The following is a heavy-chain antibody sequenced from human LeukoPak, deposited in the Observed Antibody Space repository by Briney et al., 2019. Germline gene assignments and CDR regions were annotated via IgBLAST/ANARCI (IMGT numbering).Heavy chain of an antibody. CDR1: GGSISSHY. CDR3: ARNILWFGELFPDY. D-gene: IGHD3-10*01. J-gene: IGHJ4*02. CDR2: IYYSGST. Sequence: SETLSLTCTVSGGSISSHYWSWLRQPPGKGLEWLGYIYYSGSTNYNPSLKSRVTISVDTSKNQFSLKLSSVTAADTAVYYCARNILWFGELFPDYWGQGTLVTVSS. V-gene: IGHV4-59*11.